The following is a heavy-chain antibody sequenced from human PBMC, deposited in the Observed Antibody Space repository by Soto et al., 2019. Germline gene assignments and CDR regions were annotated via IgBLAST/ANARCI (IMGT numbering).Heavy chain of an antibody. CDR3: AKFGIAEVFEI. J-gene: IGHJ3*02. D-gene: IGHD6-13*01. CDR2: ISYDGSNK. CDR1: GFTFSIYG. V-gene: IGHV3-30*18. Sequence: QVQLVESGGGVVQPGRSLRLSCAASGFTFSIYGMNWVRQAPGKGLEWVAVISYDGSNKYYGDSVKGRFTISRDNSKNSLHLQMNSLRAEDTAVYYCAKFGIAEVFEIWGQGTMVTVSS.